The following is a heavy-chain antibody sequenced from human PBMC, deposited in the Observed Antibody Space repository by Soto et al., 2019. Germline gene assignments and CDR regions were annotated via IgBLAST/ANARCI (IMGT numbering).Heavy chain of an antibody. CDR2: ISGSGGST. J-gene: IGHJ4*02. V-gene: IGHV3-23*01. CDR1: GFTFSSYA. Sequence: QAGGSLRLSCAASGFTFSSYAMSWVRQAPGKGLEWVSAISGSGGSTYYADSVKGRFTISRDNSKNTLYLQMNSLRAEDTAVYYCAKVAGQQWLVRRYFEYWGQGPLVTDPS. CDR3: AKVAGQQWLVRRYFEY. D-gene: IGHD6-19*01.